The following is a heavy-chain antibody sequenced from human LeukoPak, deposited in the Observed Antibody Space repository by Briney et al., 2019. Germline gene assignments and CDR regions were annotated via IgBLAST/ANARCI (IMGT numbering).Heavy chain of an antibody. J-gene: IGHJ4*02. Sequence: SETLSLTCTVSGGSMSSYYWTWIRQPPGKGLGWIGYIYYSGSTNYNPSLKSRVTISVDTSKNQFSLKLRSVTAAVTAVYYCARATEFGDYYFDYWGQGTLVTVSS. V-gene: IGHV4-59*01. CDR2: IYYSGST. CDR1: GGSMSSYY. CDR3: ARATEFGDYYFDY. D-gene: IGHD3-10*01.